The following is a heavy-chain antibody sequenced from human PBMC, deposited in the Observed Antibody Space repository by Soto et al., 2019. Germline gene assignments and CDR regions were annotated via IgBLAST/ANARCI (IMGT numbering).Heavy chain of an antibody. J-gene: IGHJ4*02. CDR3: AKNSRSYYDSSGYYSGY. CDR2: ISGSGGST. Sequence: LRLSCAASGFTFSSYAMSWVRQAPGKGLEWVSAISGSGGSTYYADSVKGRFTISRDNSKNTLYLQMNSPRAEDTAVYYCAKNSRSYYDSSGYYSGYWGQGTLVTVSS. D-gene: IGHD3-22*01. CDR1: GFTFSSYA. V-gene: IGHV3-23*01.